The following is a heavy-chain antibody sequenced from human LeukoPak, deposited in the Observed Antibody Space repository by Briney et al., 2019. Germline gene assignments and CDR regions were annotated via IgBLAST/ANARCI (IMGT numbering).Heavy chain of an antibody. V-gene: IGHV3-23*01. Sequence: GGALRLSCAASGFTFSSYAMSWVRPAPGKGLEWVSAISGSGGSTYYADSVKGRFTISRDNSKNTLYLQMNSLRAEDTAVYYCAKDPSSWYSEYFQHWGQGTRVTVSS. CDR1: GFTFSSYA. CDR3: AKDPSSWYSEYFQH. CDR2: ISGSGGST. J-gene: IGHJ1*01. D-gene: IGHD6-13*01.